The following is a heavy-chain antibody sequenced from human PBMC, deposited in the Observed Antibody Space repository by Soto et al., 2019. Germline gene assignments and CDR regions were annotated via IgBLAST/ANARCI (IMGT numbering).Heavy chain of an antibody. CDR2: IYYSGIT. V-gene: IGHV4-30-4*01. J-gene: IGHJ5*02. CDR3: ARGSVTMVRGVIIWFDP. D-gene: IGHD3-10*01. Sequence: SETLSLTCTVSGGSISSGDYYRSWIRQPPGKGLEWIGYIYYSGITYYNPSLKSRVTISVDTSKNQFSLKLSSVTAADTAVYYCARGSVTMVRGVIIWFDPWGQGTLVTVSS. CDR1: GGSISSGDYY.